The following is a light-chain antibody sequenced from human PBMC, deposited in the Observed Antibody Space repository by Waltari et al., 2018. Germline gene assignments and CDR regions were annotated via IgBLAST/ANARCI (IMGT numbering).Light chain of an antibody. V-gene: IGKV1-39*01. CDR3: QQTYTTPLT. J-gene: IGKJ4*01. Sequence: DIQMTQSPSSLSASVGDRITITCRASQSIRAYLSWYQQKPGKAPNLLIYAAPSLQSGVPSRFSGSGSGTDFTLTISSLQPEDFATYFCQQTYTTPLTFGGGTKVDIK. CDR2: AAP. CDR1: QSIRAY.